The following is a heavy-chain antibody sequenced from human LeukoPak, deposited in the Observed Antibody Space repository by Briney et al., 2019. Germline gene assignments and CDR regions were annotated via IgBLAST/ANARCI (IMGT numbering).Heavy chain of an antibody. Sequence: GASVKVSCKASGGTFSSYAISWVRQAPGQGLEWMGGIIPIFGTASYAQKFQGRVTMTRDTSTSTVYMELSSLRSEDTAVYYCARADLIRWLAHFDYWGQGTLVTVSS. D-gene: IGHD4-23*01. V-gene: IGHV1-69*05. J-gene: IGHJ4*02. CDR2: IIPIFGTA. CDR1: GGTFSSYA. CDR3: ARADLIRWLAHFDY.